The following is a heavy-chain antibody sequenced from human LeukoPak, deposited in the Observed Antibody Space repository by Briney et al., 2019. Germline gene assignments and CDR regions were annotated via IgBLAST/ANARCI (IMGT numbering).Heavy chain of an antibody. CDR2: ISGSGGST. D-gene: IGHD1-26*01. J-gene: IGHJ4*02. CDR3: AKGPMEWELSNFDY. Sequence: GGSLRLSCAASGFTFSGYAMSWVRQAPGKGLEWVSAISGSGGSTYYADSVKGRFTISRDNSKNTLYLQMNSLRAEDTAVYYCAKGPMEWELSNFDYWGQGTLVTVSS. CDR1: GFTFSGYA. V-gene: IGHV3-23*01.